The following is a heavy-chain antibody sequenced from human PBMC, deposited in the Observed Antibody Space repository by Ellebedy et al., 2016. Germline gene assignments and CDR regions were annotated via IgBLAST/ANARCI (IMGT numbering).Heavy chain of an antibody. CDR1: GFSISSSSYY. J-gene: IGHJ6*03. V-gene: IGHV4-39*01. CDR3: ARADYYYYYYMDV. Sequence: SETLSLXCTVSGFSISSSSYYWGWIRLPPGKGLEWIGNIYYSGSTYYNPSLKSRVTISVDTSENQFSLKLSSVTAADTAVYYCARADYYYYYYMDVWGTGTTVTVSS. CDR2: IYYSGST.